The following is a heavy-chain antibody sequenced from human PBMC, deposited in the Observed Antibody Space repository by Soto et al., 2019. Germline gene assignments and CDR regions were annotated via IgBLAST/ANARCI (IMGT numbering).Heavy chain of an antibody. D-gene: IGHD3-16*01. CDR2: IYNSGIT. CDR3: ASSPKYVFSGNEPYYNGMDV. Sequence: SETLSLTCTVSGGSVSSGSHYWSWIRQSPGKGLEWIGYIYNSGITKYNATLKSRVTISVDTSKNQFSLRLISVTAADTAVYFCASSPKYVFSGNEPYYNGMDVWGPGTTVTVSS. J-gene: IGHJ6*01. V-gene: IGHV4-61*01. CDR1: GGSVSSGSHY.